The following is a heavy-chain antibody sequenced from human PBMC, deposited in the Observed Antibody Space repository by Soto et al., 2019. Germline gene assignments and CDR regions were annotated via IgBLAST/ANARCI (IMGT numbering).Heavy chain of an antibody. CDR2: ISYDGSNK. Sequence: QVQLVESGGGVVQPGRSLRLSCAASGFTFSSYGMHWVRQAPGKGLEWVAVISYDGSNKYYADSVKGRFTISRDNSKNTLYLKMNSLRAEDTAVYYCAKDLESDYTARGAFDIWGQGTMVTVS. D-gene: IGHD4-17*01. CDR3: AKDLESDYTARGAFDI. V-gene: IGHV3-30*18. CDR1: GFTFSSYG. J-gene: IGHJ3*02.